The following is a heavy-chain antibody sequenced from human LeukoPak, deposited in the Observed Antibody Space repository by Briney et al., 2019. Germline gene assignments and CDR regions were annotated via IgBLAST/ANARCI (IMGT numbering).Heavy chain of an antibody. J-gene: IGHJ6*03. Sequence: GGSLRLSCAASGFTVSSNYMSWVRQAPGKGLEWVSVIYSGGSTYFADSVKGRFTISRDNSKNTLYLQMNSLRAEDTAVYYCARAFFWSGPYYYMDVWGKGTTVTVSS. CDR3: ARAFFWSGPYYYMDV. CDR2: IYSGGST. V-gene: IGHV3-66*01. CDR1: GFTVSSNY. D-gene: IGHD3-3*01.